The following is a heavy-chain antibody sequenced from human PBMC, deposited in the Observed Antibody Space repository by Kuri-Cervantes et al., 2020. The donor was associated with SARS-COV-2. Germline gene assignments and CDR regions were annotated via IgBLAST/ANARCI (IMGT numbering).Heavy chain of an antibody. J-gene: IGHJ4*02. D-gene: IGHD2-21*01. CDR3: AREEIYCGGDCYYFDY. CDR2: TYYRSKWYN. V-gene: IGHV6-1*01. CDR1: GDSVSSNSAA. Sequence: LRLSCAISGDSVSSNSAAWNWIRQSPSRGLEWLGRTYYRSKWYNDYAVSVKSRITINPDTSKNQFSLQLNSVTPEDTAVYYCAREEIYCGGDCYYFDYWGQGNLVNVSS.